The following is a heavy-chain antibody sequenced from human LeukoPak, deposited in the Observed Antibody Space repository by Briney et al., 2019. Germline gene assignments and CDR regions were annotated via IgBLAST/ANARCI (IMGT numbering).Heavy chain of an antibody. CDR2: INWNGGST. V-gene: IGHV3-20*04. CDR1: GFTFDDYG. D-gene: IGHD2-15*01. CDR3: ARADCSGGSCYEIYYYYYMDV. J-gene: IGHJ6*03. Sequence: PGGSLRLSCAASGFTFDDYGMSWVRQAPGKGLEWVSGINWNGGSTGYADSVKGRFTISRDNAKNSLYLQMNSLRAEDTALYYCARADCSGGSCYEIYYYYYMDVWGKGTTVTVSS.